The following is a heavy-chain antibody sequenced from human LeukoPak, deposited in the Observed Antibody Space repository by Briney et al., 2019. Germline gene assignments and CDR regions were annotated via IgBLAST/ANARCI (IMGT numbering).Heavy chain of an antibody. CDR1: GYTFTAYD. CDR2: IKPGNGVT. Sequence: ASVKVSCKTSGYTFTAYDLHWVRQAPGQGPEWLGWIKPGNGVTRYAQKFQGRVTITSDTSITTVYMELSSLKSDDTGVYYCAKDNYPYGSFDFWGQGALVTVSS. CDR3: AKDNYPYGSFDF. V-gene: IGHV1-2*02. J-gene: IGHJ4*02. D-gene: IGHD4-11*01.